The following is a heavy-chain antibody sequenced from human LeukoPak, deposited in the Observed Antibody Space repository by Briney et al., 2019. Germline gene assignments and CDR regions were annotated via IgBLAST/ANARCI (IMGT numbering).Heavy chain of an antibody. CDR3: ARPRNFYHYLDG. V-gene: IGHV4-34*01. Sequence: TSETLSLTSAVYGGSFSGYYWSWIRQPPGKGLEWIGEINHSGSTNYNPSLKSRVTISVDTSKNQFSLKLSSVTAADTAVYYCARPRNFYHYLDGWGKGTTVTVSS. CDR1: GGSFSGYY. CDR2: INHSGST. J-gene: IGHJ6*03.